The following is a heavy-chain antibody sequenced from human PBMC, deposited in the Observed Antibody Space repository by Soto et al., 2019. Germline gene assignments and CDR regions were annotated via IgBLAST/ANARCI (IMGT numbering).Heavy chain of an antibody. J-gene: IGHJ6*03. CDR1: GGSISSYY. CDR3: ARVGLLAARPPYYYYYMDA. D-gene: IGHD6-6*01. CDR2: IYYSGST. Sequence: PSETLSLTCTVSGGSISSYYWSWIRQPPGKGLEWIGYIYYSGSTNYNPSLKSRVTISVDTSKNQFSLKLSSVTAADTAVYYCARVGLLAARPPYYYYYMDAWGKGTTVTVSS. V-gene: IGHV4-59*01.